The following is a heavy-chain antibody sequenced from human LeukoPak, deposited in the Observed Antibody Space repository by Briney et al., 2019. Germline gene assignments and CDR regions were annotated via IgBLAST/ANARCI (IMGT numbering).Heavy chain of an antibody. CDR2: INHSGST. CDR1: GGSFSGYY. CDR3: ARRAAAGNAMRRRNWFDP. J-gene: IGHJ5*02. D-gene: IGHD6-13*01. V-gene: IGHV4-34*01. Sequence: SETLSLTCAVYGGSFSGYYWSWIRQPPGKELEWIGGINHSGSTNYNPSLKSRVTISVDTSKNQFSLKLSSVTAADTAVYYCARRAAAGNAMRRRNWFDPWGQGTLVTVSS.